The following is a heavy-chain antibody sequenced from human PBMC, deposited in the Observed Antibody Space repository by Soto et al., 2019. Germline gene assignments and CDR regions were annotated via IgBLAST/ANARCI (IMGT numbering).Heavy chain of an antibody. CDR2: IHSSGDS. V-gene: IGHV4-59*01. Sequence: QVQLQESGPGLVKPSETLSLTCTVSDGSISSYYWSWIRQPPGKGLEWIGYIHSSGDSNYNPSLKSRVTASAYTSKNQFSLKLNSVTAADTALYYSARGGGLTPNFDYWGQGTLVTVSS. D-gene: IGHD7-27*01. J-gene: IGHJ4*02. CDR3: ARGGGLTPNFDY. CDR1: DGSISSYY.